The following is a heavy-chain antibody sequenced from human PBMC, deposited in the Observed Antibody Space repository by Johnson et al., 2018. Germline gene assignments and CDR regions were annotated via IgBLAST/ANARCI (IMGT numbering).Heavy chain of an antibody. Sequence: QVQLQESGPGLVKASETLSLTCAVSGGSINFYYWNWIRQPPGKGLEWIGFIYYTGPTKYNPSLTSRVTMSSDTSKNKLSLKLSSVTAADTGVYYWARDSGYSDSGGFSLDAFDIWGQGTMVTVSS. CDR3: ARDSGYSDSGGFSLDAFDI. CDR2: IYYTGPT. J-gene: IGHJ3*02. V-gene: IGHV4-59*01. D-gene: IGHD3-22*01. CDR1: GGSINFYY.